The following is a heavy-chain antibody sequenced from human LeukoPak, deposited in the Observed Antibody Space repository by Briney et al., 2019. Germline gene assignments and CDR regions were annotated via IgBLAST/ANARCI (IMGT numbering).Heavy chain of an antibody. CDR3: AKVTYGSGTFGAFDY. V-gene: IGHV3-23*01. D-gene: IGHD3-10*01. CDR1: GFTFGDYV. J-gene: IGHJ4*02. Sequence: PGGSLRLSCTACGFTFGDYVMSWVRQAPGKGLEWVSAIRGTGTSTYYADSVKGRFTISRDNSKNTLYLQMNSLRAEDTAVYYCAKVTYGSGTFGAFDYWGQGTLVTVSS. CDR2: IRGTGTST.